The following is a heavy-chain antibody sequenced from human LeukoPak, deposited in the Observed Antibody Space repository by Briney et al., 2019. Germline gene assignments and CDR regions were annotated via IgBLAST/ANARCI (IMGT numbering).Heavy chain of an antibody. CDR1: GYSISSGYY. CDR3: ARRGKQWLVLAGHNYFDY. D-gene: IGHD6-19*01. Sequence: SETLSLTCTVSGYSISSGYYWGWIRQPPGKGLEWIGSIYHSGSTYYNPSLKSRVTISVDTSKNQFSLKLSSVTAADTAVYYCARRGKQWLVLAGHNYFDYWGQGTLVTVSS. J-gene: IGHJ4*02. CDR2: IYHSGST. V-gene: IGHV4-38-2*02.